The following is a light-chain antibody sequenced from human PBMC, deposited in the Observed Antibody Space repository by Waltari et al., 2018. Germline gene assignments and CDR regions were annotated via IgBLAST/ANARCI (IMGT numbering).Light chain of an antibody. Sequence: EIVMTQSPATLSVSTGERATLSCRASQSVSSKLAWYQQKPGQAPRLIIYGASTRATGIPARFSGSGSGTDFTLTISSLQSEDFAVYYCQQYNNWPPWTFGQGTKVEIK. V-gene: IGKV3-15*01. J-gene: IGKJ1*01. CDR2: GAS. CDR1: QSVSSK. CDR3: QQYNNWPPWT.